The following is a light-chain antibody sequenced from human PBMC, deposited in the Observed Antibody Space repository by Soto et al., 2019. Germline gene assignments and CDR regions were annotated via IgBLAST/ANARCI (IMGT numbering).Light chain of an antibody. V-gene: IGLV3-1*01. CDR3: QAWDSSSYV. CDR2: QDS. CDR1: KLGDKY. Sequence: SYELTQPPSVSVSPGQTASITCSGDKLGDKYACWYQQKPGQSPVLVIYQDSKRPSGIPERFSGSNSGNTATLTISGTQPMDEADYYCQAWDSSSYVFGTGTKVTVL. J-gene: IGLJ1*01.